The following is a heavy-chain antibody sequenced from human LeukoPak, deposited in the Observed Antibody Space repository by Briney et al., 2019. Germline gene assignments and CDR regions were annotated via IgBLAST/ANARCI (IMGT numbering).Heavy chain of an antibody. V-gene: IGHV4-30-4*07. CDR1: GGSISSGGYS. CDR3: ARAEVDDSSDFGADWFDP. Sequence: PSETLSLTCTVSGGSISSGGYSWSWIRQPPGKGLEWIGYLYYTGSTYYNPSLKSRVTISLDTSKNQFSLKLTSVTAADTAVYYCARAEVDDSSDFGADWFDPWGQGTLVTVSS. D-gene: IGHD3-22*01. CDR2: LYYTGST. J-gene: IGHJ5*02.